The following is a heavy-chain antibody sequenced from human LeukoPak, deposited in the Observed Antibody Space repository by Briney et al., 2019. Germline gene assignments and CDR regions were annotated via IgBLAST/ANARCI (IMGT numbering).Heavy chain of an antibody. Sequence: PGGSLRLSCAASGFTFSDYWMHWVRQAPGKGLVWVSRISSDGSRVTYADSVKGRFTISRDNAKNTLYLQMNSLRAEDTAVYYCARALTTSGSYPSDYWGQGTLVTVSS. D-gene: IGHD1-26*01. V-gene: IGHV3-74*01. CDR1: GFTFSDYW. CDR2: ISSDGSRV. CDR3: ARALTTSGSYPSDY. J-gene: IGHJ4*02.